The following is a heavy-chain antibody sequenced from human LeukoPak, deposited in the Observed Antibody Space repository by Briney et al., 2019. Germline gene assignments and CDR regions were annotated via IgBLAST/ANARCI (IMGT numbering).Heavy chain of an antibody. D-gene: IGHD2-21*02. J-gene: IGHJ6*03. CDR2: IYSSGNT. Sequence: PSETLSLTCTVSGGSISSGSYYWGWIRQPPGKGLEWIGRIYSSGNTNYNPSLNSRVTISVDTSNNQFSLKLSSVTAADTAVYYSARDSCGGDCYSSGSYYYYMNAWGTGTPVTVSS. CDR1: GGSISSGSYY. V-gene: IGHV4-61*02. CDR3: ARDSCGGDCYSSGSYYYYMNA.